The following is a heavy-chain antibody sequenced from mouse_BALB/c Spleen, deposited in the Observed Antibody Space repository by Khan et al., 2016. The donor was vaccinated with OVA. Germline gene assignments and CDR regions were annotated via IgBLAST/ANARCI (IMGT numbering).Heavy chain of an antibody. CDR2: ISYSGNH. CDR3: ARKDYYAYDPFPY. V-gene: IGHV3-2*02. J-gene: IGHJ3*01. CDR1: GYSITSEYT. Sequence: EVQLVESGPGLVKPSQSLSLTCTVTGYSITSEYTWNWIRQFPGHKLEWMGSISYSGNHRSNPSLKSRISITRYTSKNQLFLQLNSVTSEDTATYYCARKDYYAYDPFPYWGQGTLVTVSA. D-gene: IGHD2-2*01.